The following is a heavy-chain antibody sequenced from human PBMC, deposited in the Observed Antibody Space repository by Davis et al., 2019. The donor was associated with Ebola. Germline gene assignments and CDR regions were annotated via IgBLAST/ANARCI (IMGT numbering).Heavy chain of an antibody. CDR3: ARGRVTYCSSTSCYTPPPYYYYYGMDV. CDR1: GGSISSSY. Sequence: SETLSLTCTVSGGSISSSYWSWIRQPPGKGLEWIGYTYYSGSTNYNPSLKSRVTISVDTSKNQFSLKLSSVTAADTAVYYCARGRVTYCSSTSCYTPPPYYYYYGMDVWGQGTTVTVSS. D-gene: IGHD2-2*02. J-gene: IGHJ6*02. CDR2: TYYSGST. V-gene: IGHV4-59*12.